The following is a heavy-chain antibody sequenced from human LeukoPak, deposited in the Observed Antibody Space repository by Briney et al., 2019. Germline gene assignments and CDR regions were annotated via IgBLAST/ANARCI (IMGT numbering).Heavy chain of an antibody. CDR1: AFTFTNYA. CDR2: VTGSAIST. J-gene: IGHJ4*02. V-gene: IGHV3-23*01. Sequence: PGGSLRLSCVGSAFTFTNYAMSWVRQAPGKGLEWVSSVTGSAISTYYADSVKGRFTISRDNSKNTLYLQMNSLRVEDTALYYCAIERSYYHGSGDDCFDHWGQGTLVTVSS. D-gene: IGHD3-10*01. CDR3: AIERSYYHGSGDDCFDH.